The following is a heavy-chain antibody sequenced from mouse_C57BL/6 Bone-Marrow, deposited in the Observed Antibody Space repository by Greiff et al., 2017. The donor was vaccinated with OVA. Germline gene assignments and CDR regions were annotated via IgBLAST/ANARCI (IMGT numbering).Heavy chain of an antibody. CDR3: ARDTTVAHWYFDV. J-gene: IGHJ1*03. Sequence: EVQLQQSGPELVKPGASVKIPCKASGYTFTDYNMDWVKQSHGKSLEWIRDINPNNGGTIYNQKFKGKATLTVDKSSSTAYMELRSLTSEDTAVYYCARDTTVAHWYFDVWGTGTTVTVSS. D-gene: IGHD1-1*01. V-gene: IGHV1-18*01. CDR1: GYTFTDYN. CDR2: INPNNGGT.